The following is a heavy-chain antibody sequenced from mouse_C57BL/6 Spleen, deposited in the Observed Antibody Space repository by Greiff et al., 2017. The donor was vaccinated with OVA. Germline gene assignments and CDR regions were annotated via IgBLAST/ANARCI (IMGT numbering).Heavy chain of an antibody. CDR1: GYTFTSYW. CDR3: ARKGGSYFDY. CDR2: IDPSDSYT. Sequence: QVQLQQSGAELVMPGASVKLSCKASGYTFTSYWMHWVKQRPGQGLEWIGEIDPSDSYTNYNQKFKGKSTLTVDKSSSTAYMQLSSLTSEDSAVYDCARKGGSYFDYWGQGTTLTVSS. J-gene: IGHJ2*01. V-gene: IGHV1-69*01.